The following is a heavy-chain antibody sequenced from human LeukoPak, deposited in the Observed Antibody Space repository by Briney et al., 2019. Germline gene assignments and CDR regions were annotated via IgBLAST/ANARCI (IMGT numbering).Heavy chain of an antibody. D-gene: IGHD6-19*01. CDR3: ARDGIAVAGFDY. Sequence: SVKVSCKASGGTFSSYAISWVRQAPGQGLEWMGGIIPIFGTANYAQKFQGRVTITADESTSTAYMELSSLRSEDTAVYYCARDGIAVAGFDYWGQGTLVTVSS. J-gene: IGHJ4*02. V-gene: IGHV1-69*13. CDR1: GGTFSSYA. CDR2: IIPIFGTA.